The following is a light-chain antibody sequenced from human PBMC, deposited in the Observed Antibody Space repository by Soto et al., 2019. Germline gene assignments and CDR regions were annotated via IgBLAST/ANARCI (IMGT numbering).Light chain of an antibody. V-gene: IGKV1-5*03. CDR3: QQYHSYSIT. CDR2: KAS. J-gene: IGKJ5*01. CDR1: QSVSPW. Sequence: DIQMTQSPSTLSASVGDRVTITCRASQSVSPWLAWYQEKPGKAPKLLIYKASSLESGVPSRFSGSASGTEFTLTISSLQPDDFATYYCQQYHSYSITFGQGTRLDIK.